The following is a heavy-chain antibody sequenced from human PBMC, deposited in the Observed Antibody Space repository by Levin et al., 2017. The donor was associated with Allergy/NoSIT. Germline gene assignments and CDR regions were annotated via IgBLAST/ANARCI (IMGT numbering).Heavy chain of an antibody. V-gene: IGHV1-2*02. Sequence: ASVKVSCKASGYTFTGYYMHWVRQAPGQGLEWMGWINPNSGGTNYAQKFQGRVTMTRDTSISTAYMELSRLRSDDTAVYYCARLSGGGSTWPPDWGQGTLVTVSS. CDR1: GYTFTGYY. CDR3: ARLSGGGSTWPPD. CDR2: INPNSGGT. J-gene: IGHJ4*02. D-gene: IGHD5-12*01.